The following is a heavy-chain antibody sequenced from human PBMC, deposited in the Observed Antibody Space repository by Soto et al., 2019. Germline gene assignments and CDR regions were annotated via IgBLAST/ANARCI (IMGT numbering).Heavy chain of an antibody. Sequence: PWGSLRLSCAASGFTVSSKYMSWVRQAPGKGLEWVSAISGSGGSTYYADSVKGRFTISRDNSKNTLYLQMNSLRAEDTAVYYCAKDLLRGYDSDSYWGQGTLVTVSS. CDR3: AKDLLRGYDSDSY. J-gene: IGHJ4*02. CDR1: GFTVSSKY. D-gene: IGHD5-12*01. V-gene: IGHV3-23*01. CDR2: ISGSGGST.